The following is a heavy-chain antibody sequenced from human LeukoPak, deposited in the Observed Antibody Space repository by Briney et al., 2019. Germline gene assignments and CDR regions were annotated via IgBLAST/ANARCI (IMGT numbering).Heavy chain of an antibody. Sequence: PSEALSLTCTVTGGSINYYYWSWMRQPAGKGLEKIGRMYSSGSTNYNPSLKSRVTMSVDTSKNQFSLELNSVTAADTAVYFCAREGIAVAGTVDYWGQGTLVTVSS. D-gene: IGHD6-19*01. CDR1: GGSINYYY. CDR2: MYSSGST. J-gene: IGHJ4*02. CDR3: AREGIAVAGTVDY. V-gene: IGHV4-4*07.